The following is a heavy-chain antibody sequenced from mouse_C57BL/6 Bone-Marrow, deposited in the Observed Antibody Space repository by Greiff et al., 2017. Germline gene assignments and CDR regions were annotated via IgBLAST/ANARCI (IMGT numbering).Heavy chain of an antibody. CDR2: IHPNSGST. CDR3: ARASYYGSGYGAWFAY. Sequence: VQLQQPGAELVKPGASVKLSCKASGYTFTSYWMHWVKQRPGQGLEWIGMIHPNSGSTNYNEKFKSKATLTVDKSSSTAYMQLSSLTSEDSAVYYCARASYYGSGYGAWFAYWGQGTLVTVSA. V-gene: IGHV1-64*01. CDR1: GYTFTSYW. J-gene: IGHJ3*01. D-gene: IGHD1-1*01.